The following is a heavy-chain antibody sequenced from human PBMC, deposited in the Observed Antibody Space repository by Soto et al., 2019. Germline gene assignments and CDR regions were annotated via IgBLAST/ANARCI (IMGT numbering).Heavy chain of an antibody. CDR2: ISAYNGNT. V-gene: IGHV1-18*01. J-gene: IGHJ4*02. CDR1: GYTFTSYG. Sequence: ASVKVSCKASGYTFTSYGISWVRQAPGQGLEWMGWISAYNGNTNYAQKLQGRVTMTTDTSTSTAYMELRSLRSDDTAVYYCAREEGDWNDELSLDYWGQGTLVTVSS. CDR3: AREEGDWNDELSLDY. D-gene: IGHD1-1*01.